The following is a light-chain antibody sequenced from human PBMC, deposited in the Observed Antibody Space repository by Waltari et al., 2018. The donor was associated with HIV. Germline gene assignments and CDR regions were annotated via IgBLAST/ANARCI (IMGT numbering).Light chain of an antibody. V-gene: IGKV3-20*01. CDR3: QQYDRSPYT. CDR2: GVS. Sequence: EVVLMQSPDIMSLSPTETVTLSCWASQSVRGSQLAWYHQRPGQAPRLLIYGVSRRAPGVPDTFIGSGSGTNFSLTIRRLQPADFGLYYCQQYDRSPYTFGLGTRLENK. CDR1: QSVRGSQ. J-gene: IGKJ2*01.